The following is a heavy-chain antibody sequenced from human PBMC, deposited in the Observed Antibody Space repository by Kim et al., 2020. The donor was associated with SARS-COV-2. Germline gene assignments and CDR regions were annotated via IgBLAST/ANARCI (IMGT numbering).Heavy chain of an antibody. CDR1: GGSISSYY. D-gene: IGHD3-22*01. CDR3: ARGAWRAPSLYYYDSSGLYYFDY. V-gene: IGHV4-59*01. J-gene: IGHJ4*02. CDR2: IYYSGST. Sequence: SETLSLTCTVSGGSISSYYWSWIRQPPGKGLEWIGYIYYSGSTNYNPSLKSRVTISVDTSKNQFSLKLSSVTAADTAVYYCARGAWRAPSLYYYDSSGLYYFDYWGQGTLVTVSS.